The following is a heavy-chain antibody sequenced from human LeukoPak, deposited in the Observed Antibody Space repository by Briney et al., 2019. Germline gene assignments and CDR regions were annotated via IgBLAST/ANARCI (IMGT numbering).Heavy chain of an antibody. D-gene: IGHD6-13*01. Sequence: GGSLRLSCAASGFTFSNYWMHWVRQVSGKGLVWVSRINSDGTGTGYADSVRGRFTISRDNAKNTLFLQMNSLKVEDTAVYHCARGVAATGTPNWFDPWGQGTLVTVSS. J-gene: IGHJ5*02. CDR3: ARGVAATGTPNWFDP. V-gene: IGHV3-74*01. CDR1: GFTFSNYW. CDR2: INSDGTGT.